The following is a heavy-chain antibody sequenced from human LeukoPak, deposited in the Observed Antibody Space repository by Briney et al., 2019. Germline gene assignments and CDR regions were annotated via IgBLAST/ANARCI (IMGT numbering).Heavy chain of an antibody. J-gene: IGHJ4*02. D-gene: IGHD6-19*01. CDR3: AKDSGGSSGWYYFDY. Sequence: GGSLRLSCAASGFTFSSYSMNWVRQAPGKGLEWVSSISSSSSYIYYADSVKGRFTISRDNAKNSLYLQMNSLRAEDTALYYCAKDSGGSSGWYYFDYWGQGTLVTVSS. V-gene: IGHV3-21*04. CDR1: GFTFSSYS. CDR2: ISSSSSYI.